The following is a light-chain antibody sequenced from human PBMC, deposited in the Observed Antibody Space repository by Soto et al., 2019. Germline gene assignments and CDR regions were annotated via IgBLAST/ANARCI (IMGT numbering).Light chain of an antibody. Sequence: DIQMTQSPSTLSASVGDRVTITCRASQSISSYLNWYQQKPGKAPKLLIYAASSLQSGVPSRFSGSASGTDFTLTISSLQPEDFATYYCLQDYSYPWTFGQGTKVDI. V-gene: IGKV1-39*01. J-gene: IGKJ1*01. CDR3: LQDYSYPWT. CDR1: QSISSY. CDR2: AAS.